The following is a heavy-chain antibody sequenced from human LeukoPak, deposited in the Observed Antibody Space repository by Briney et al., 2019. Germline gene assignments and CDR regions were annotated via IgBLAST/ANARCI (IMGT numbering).Heavy chain of an antibody. V-gene: IGHV3-7*01. D-gene: IGHD6-19*01. CDR1: GFTFSSYW. J-gene: IGHJ4*02. Sequence: QPGGSLRLSCAASGFTFSSYWMSWVRQAPGKGLEWVANINQDGSEKYYVDSVKGRFTISRDNAKNTLYLQMNSLRAEDTAVYYCARERTSGWDAFDFWGQGTLVTVSS. CDR3: ARERTSGWDAFDF. CDR2: INQDGSEK.